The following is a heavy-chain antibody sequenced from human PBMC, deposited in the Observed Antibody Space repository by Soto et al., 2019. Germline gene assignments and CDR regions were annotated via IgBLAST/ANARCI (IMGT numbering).Heavy chain of an antibody. CDR2: IPYDGSNK. CDR3: ARPPFQLLSSWFDP. V-gene: IGHV3-30-3*01. Sequence: PGGSLRLSCAASGFTFSSYAMHWVRQAPGKGLEWVAVIPYDGSNKYYADSVKGRFTISRDNSKNTLYLQMNSLRAEDTAVYYCARPPFQLLSSWFDPWGQGTLVTVSS. J-gene: IGHJ5*02. CDR1: GFTFSSYA. D-gene: IGHD2-2*01.